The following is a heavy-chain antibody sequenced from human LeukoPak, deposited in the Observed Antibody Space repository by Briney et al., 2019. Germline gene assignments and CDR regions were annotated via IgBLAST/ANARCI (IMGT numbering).Heavy chain of an antibody. J-gene: IGHJ3*01. D-gene: IGHD5-24*01. CDR3: AKDSPKFRWLAPTGDAFDL. V-gene: IGHV3-23*01. CDR2: ISGSGGST. Sequence: GGSLRLSCAASGFTFSSYAMSWVRQAPGKGLEWVSAISGSGGSTYYADSVEGRFTISRDNSKNTLYLQMNSLRAEDTAVYYCAKDSPKFRWLAPTGDAFDLWGQGTMVTVSS. CDR1: GFTFSSYA.